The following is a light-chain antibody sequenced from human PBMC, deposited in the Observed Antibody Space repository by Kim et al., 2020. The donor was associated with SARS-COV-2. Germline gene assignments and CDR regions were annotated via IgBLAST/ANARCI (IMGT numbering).Light chain of an antibody. CDR2: DVS. J-gene: IGLJ3*02. Sequence: QSALTQPASVSGSPGQSITISCTGSSSDIGTYGYVSWYQQHPGKAPKLIIYDVSERPSGVSYRFSGSKSGNTASLTISGLQAEDEGDYYCSSYIRSSSFAFGGGTKVTVL. CDR3: SSYIRSSSFA. CDR1: SSDIGTYGY. V-gene: IGLV2-14*03.